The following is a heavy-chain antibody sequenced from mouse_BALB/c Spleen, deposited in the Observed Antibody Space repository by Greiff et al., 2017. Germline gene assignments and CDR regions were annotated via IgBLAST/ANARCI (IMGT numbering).Heavy chain of an antibody. V-gene: IGHV1-69*01. CDR3: ARRDSSGYEAMDY. D-gene: IGHD3-2*01. J-gene: IGHJ4*01. CDR2: IDTSDSYT. CDR1: GYTFTDYW. Sequence: VQLQQPGAELVMPGASVKMSCKASGYTFTDYWMHWVKQRPGQGLEWIGAIDTSDSYTSYNQKFKGKATLTVDESSSTAYMQLSSLTSEDSAVYYCARRDSSGYEAMDYWGQGTSVTVSS.